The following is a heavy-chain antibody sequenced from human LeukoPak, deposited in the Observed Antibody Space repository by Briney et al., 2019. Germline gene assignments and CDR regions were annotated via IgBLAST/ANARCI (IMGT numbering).Heavy chain of an antibody. CDR3: ARHLYSSGYYYLDY. D-gene: IGHD3-22*01. CDR2: IYYSGST. Sequence: SETLSLTCAVYGGSFSGYYWSWIRQPAGKGLEWIGSIYYSGSTYYNPSLKSRVTISVDTSKNQFSLKLSSVTAADTAVYYCARHLYSSGYYYLDYWGQGTLVTVSS. V-gene: IGHV4-59*05. CDR1: GGSFSGYY. J-gene: IGHJ4*02.